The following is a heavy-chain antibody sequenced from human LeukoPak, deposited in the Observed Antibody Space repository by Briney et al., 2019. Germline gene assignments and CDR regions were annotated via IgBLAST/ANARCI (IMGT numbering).Heavy chain of an antibody. V-gene: IGHV1-2*02. J-gene: IGHJ4*02. Sequence: ASVKVSCKASGYTFTDYYMHWVRQAPGQGPEWMGYVNPDSGATNYAQKFQGRVTMTRDTSISTAYMELSRLRSDDTAVYYCAKVAPGPFHYWGQGTLVTVSS. CDR3: AKVAPGPFHY. CDR2: VNPDSGAT. CDR1: GYTFTDYY.